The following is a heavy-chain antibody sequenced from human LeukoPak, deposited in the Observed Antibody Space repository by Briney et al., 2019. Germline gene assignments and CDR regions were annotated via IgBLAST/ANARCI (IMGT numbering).Heavy chain of an antibody. CDR3: AGARSGDYVSIYYYYYMDV. CDR1: GFTFSSYS. CDR2: ISSSSSYI. J-gene: IGHJ6*03. D-gene: IGHD4-17*01. Sequence: GGSLRLSCAASGFTFSSYSMNWVRQAPGKGLEWVSSISSSSSYIYYADPVKGRFTISRDNAKNSLYLQMNSLRAEDTAVYYCAGARSGDYVSIYYYYYMDVWGKGTTVTVSS. V-gene: IGHV3-21*01.